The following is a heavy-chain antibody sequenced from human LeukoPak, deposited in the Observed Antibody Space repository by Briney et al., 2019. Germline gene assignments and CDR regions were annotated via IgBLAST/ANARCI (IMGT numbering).Heavy chain of an antibody. D-gene: IGHD3-10*01. Sequence: GEYLRIRCKASGYSFTSYWIGWVRQVSGKGLEWMGTIYPGDCDTRYSPPFQGQVTISADKSISAAYLQWSSLKASDTAMYYCARLTDEFVDYWGQGSLVTVSS. CDR3: ARLTDEFVDY. J-gene: IGHJ4*02. CDR2: IYPGDCDT. V-gene: IGHV5-51*01. CDR1: GYSFTSYW.